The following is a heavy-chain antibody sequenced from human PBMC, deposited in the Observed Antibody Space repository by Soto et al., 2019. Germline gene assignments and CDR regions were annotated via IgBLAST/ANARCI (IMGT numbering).Heavy chain of an antibody. J-gene: IGHJ5*02. CDR3: ARGRTGVFLTGRSDNWFDP. CDR1: GGSISSGGYY. Sequence: QVQLQESGPGLVKPSQTLSLTCTVSGGSISSGGYYWSRIRQHPGKGLEWFAYIYSSGNNYYNPSSKRRVNRSSDTPKKQFSLKMSSVTAAATAVYYWARGRTGVFLTGRSDNWFDPGGKGPLVTVPS. V-gene: IGHV4-31*03. D-gene: IGHD3-9*01. CDR2: IYSSGNN.